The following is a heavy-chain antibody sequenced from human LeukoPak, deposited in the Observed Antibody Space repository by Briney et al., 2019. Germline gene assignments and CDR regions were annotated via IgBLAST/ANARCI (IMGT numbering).Heavy chain of an antibody. CDR3: TRDPTSSAKQGAFDI. CDR1: GFTFSDYW. CDR2: ISIDGTTT. V-gene: IGHV3-74*01. J-gene: IGHJ3*02. D-gene: IGHD6-6*01. Sequence: PGGSLRLSCAASGFTFSDYWMVWVRQVPGMGLVCVSHISIDGTTTIYADSVKGRFTISADNAKNTVFLQMNSLRADDTGVYYCTRDPTSSAKQGAFDIWGQGTMVTVSS.